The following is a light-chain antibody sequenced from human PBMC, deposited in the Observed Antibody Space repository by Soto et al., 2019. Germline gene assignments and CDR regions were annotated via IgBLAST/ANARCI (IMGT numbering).Light chain of an antibody. V-gene: IGLV2-14*01. J-gene: IGLJ1*01. CDR2: EVS. CDR1: TSDVGGYNF. Sequence: QSALTQPASVSGSPGQSSTISCTGTTSDVGGYNFVSWYQLHLGKAPKLMIFEVSNRPSGVSNRFSGSKSVNTASLTISGLQAEDEADYYCSSYTSSGTRVFGTGTKVTVL. CDR3: SSYTSSGTRV.